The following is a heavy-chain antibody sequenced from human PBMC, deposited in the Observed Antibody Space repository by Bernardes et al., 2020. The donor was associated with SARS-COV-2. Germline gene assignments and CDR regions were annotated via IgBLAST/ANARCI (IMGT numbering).Heavy chain of an antibody. V-gene: IGHV1-2*04. CDR1: GYTFTGYY. CDR2: INPNSGGT. J-gene: IGHJ5*02. Sequence: ASVKVSCKASGYTFTGYYMHWVRQAPGQGLEWMGWINPNSGGTNYAQKFQGWVTMTRDTSISTAYMELSRLRSDDTAVYYCARDSCSGGSGYSNWFDPWGQGALVAVSS. CDR3: ARDSCSGGSGYSNWFDP. D-gene: IGHD2-15*01.